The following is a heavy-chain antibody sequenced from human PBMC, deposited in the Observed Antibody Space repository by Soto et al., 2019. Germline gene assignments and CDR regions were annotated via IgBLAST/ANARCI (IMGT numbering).Heavy chain of an antibody. J-gene: IGHJ4*02. D-gene: IGHD1-1*01. CDR2: IVPIIGKA. CDR1: GGTFSDSV. Sequence: QVQLVQSGPEVKKPGSSVKVSCKASGGTFSDSVTSWVRQAPGQGLEWMGGIVPIIGKANLAEKFQDRVTITADESTSTAYMKLTSLRSEDTAVYYCARGRDGINYYFDYWGQGTLVTVSS. V-gene: IGHV1-69*01. CDR3: ARGRDGINYYFDY.